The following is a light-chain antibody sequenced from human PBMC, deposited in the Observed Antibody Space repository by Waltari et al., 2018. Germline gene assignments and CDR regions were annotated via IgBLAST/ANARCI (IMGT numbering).Light chain of an antibody. CDR2: DAS. CDR1: PSVGTS. CDR3: QQRSSWPRT. V-gene: IGKV3-11*01. Sequence: EIVLTQSPATLSLSAGERAALSCTASPSVGTSLAWYQHQAGQAPSLLIYDASKRAAGIPARFSGSGSVTDFTLTISSLEPEDFAVYYCQQRSSWPRTFGQGTKVEI. J-gene: IGKJ1*01.